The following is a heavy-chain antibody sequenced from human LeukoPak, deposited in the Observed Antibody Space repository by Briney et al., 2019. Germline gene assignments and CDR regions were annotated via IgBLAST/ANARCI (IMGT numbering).Heavy chain of an antibody. CDR3: ARGQHDSSGYCPFDD. V-gene: IGHV4-59*11. Sequence: SETLSLTCTVSGGSISSHYWSWIRQPPGKGLEWIGHIYYSGSTNYNPSLRSRVTISVDTTKNQVSLKLSSVTAADTAVYYCARGQHDSSGYCPFDDWGQATLVTVSS. CDR1: GGSISSHY. J-gene: IGHJ4*02. CDR2: IYYSGST. D-gene: IGHD3-22*01.